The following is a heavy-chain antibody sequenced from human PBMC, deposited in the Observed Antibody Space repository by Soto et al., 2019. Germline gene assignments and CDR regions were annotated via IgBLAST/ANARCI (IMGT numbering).Heavy chain of an antibody. CDR3: ARGRYGDY. J-gene: IGHJ4*02. D-gene: IGHD1-1*01. CDR1: GYTFTSYG. V-gene: IGHV1-18*01. CDR2: ISAHNGNT. Sequence: QVHLVQSGAEVKKPGASVKVSCKASGYTFTSYGITWVRQAPGQGLEGMGWISAHNGNTDYEQKLQGRVIVTRDTSTSTAYMELRSLISDDTAVYYCARGRYGDYWGQGALVTVSS.